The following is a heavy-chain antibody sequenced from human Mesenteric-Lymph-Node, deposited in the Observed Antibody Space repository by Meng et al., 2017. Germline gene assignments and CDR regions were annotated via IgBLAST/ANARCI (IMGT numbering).Heavy chain of an antibody. CDR2: ISSSGSTI. CDR3: ARDLGGGSGSYYNEDAFDI. CDR1: GFTFSDYY. V-gene: IGHV3-11*04. D-gene: IGHD3-10*01. Sequence: GESLKISCAASGFTFSDYYMSWIRQAPGKGLEWVSYISSSGSTIYYADSVKGRFTISRDNAKNSLYLQMNSLRAEDTAVYYCARDLGGGSGSYYNEDAFDIWGQGTMVTVSS. J-gene: IGHJ3*02.